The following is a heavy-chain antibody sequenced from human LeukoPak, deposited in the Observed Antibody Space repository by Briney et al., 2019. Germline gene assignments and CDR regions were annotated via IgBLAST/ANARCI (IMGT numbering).Heavy chain of an antibody. D-gene: IGHD6-13*01. Sequence: SETLSLTCTVSGGSISSGGYYWSWIRQPAGKGLEWIGRTDSSGGTNYNPSLKGRVTISVDTSNNQFSLNLSPVTAADTAVYYCARVSGSSWAYDYWGQGTLVTVAS. CDR2: TDSSGGT. V-gene: IGHV4-61*02. CDR1: GGSISSGGYY. J-gene: IGHJ4*02. CDR3: ARVSGSSWAYDY.